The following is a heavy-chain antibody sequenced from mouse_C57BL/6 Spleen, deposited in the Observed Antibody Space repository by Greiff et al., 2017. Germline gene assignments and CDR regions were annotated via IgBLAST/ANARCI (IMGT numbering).Heavy chain of an antibody. CDR1: GYAFSSSW. D-gene: IGHD1-1*01. J-gene: IGHJ1*03. CDR2: IYPGDGDT. CDR3: ASQSSYWYFDV. V-gene: IGHV1-82*01. Sequence: QVQLKQSGPELVKPGASVKISCKASGYAFSSSWMNWVKQRPGKGLEWIGRIYPGDGDTNYNGKFKGKATLTADKSSSTAYMQLSSLTSEDSAVYFCASQSSYWYFDVWGTGTTVTVSS.